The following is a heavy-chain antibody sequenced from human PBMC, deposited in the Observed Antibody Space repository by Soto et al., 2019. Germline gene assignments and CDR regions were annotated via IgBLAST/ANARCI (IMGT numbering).Heavy chain of an antibody. D-gene: IGHD6-13*01. V-gene: IGHV4-59*08. J-gene: IGHJ5*02. CDR2: IYYDGST. Sequence: QVQLQESGPGRVKPPETLSLTCTVSGGSMTSYYWSWIRQTPGQGLEWLGPIYYDGSTTDNPSPTTPVTISVATSTTQFPLTLMSVTAAATAVSSCTSQFSNQQPFAPWGQGSLITVSS. CDR1: GGSMTSYY. CDR3: TSQFSNQQPFAP.